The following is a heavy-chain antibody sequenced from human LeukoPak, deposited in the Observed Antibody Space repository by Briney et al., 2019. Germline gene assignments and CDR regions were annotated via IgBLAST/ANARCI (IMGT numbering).Heavy chain of an antibody. J-gene: IGHJ4*02. CDR2: ISYDGGNE. V-gene: IGHV3-30-3*01. CDR3: ARDNYGFDY. D-gene: IGHD3-16*01. Sequence: GSLRLSCAASGITFSTYAMHWVRQAPGKGLEWVAFISYDGGNEYYADSVKGRFTISRDNSKNTLFLQMISLRAEDTALYYCARDNYGFDYWGQGTLVTVS. CDR1: GITFSTYA.